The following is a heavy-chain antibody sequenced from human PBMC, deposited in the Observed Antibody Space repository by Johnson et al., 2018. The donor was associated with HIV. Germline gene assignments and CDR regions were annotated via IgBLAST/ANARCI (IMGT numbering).Heavy chain of an antibody. V-gene: IGHV3-30*14. CDR3: AKDQDGDYSVIFAFDI. Sequence: QVQLVESGGGVVQPGRSLRLSCAGSGFTFRSYSMHWVRQAPGKGLEWVAVIAYDGTNKYYAESVKDRFTISRDNAKNSLYLQMNSLRAEDTAVYYCAKDQDGDYSVIFAFDIWGQGTMVTVSS. J-gene: IGHJ3*02. CDR2: IAYDGTNK. CDR1: GFTFRSYS. D-gene: IGHD4-17*01.